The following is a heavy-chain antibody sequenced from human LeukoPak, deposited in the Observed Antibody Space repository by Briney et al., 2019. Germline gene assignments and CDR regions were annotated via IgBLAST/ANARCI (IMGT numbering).Heavy chain of an antibody. Sequence: SETLSLTCTVSGGSISSYYWSWIRQPPGKGLEWIGEINHGGSTNYNPSLKSRVTISVDTSKNQFSLKLSSVTAADTAAYYCARHTFGSTAPYFDYWGQGTLVTVSS. CDR1: GGSISSYY. CDR3: ARHTFGSTAPYFDY. V-gene: IGHV4-34*01. J-gene: IGHJ4*02. D-gene: IGHD3-16*01. CDR2: INHGGST.